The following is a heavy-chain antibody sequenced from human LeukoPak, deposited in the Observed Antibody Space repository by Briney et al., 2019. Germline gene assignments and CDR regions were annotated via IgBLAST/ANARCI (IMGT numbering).Heavy chain of an antibody. V-gene: IGHV1-2*04. CDR1: GYTFTGYY. Sequence: GASVKVSCKASGYTFTGYYMHWVRQAPGQGLEWMGWINPNSGGTNYAQKFQGWVTMTRDTSISTAYMELSRLRSDDTAVYYCARETGKGYNPLDYYGMDVWGQGTTVTVSS. D-gene: IGHD5-24*01. J-gene: IGHJ6*02. CDR2: INPNSGGT. CDR3: ARETGKGYNPLDYYGMDV.